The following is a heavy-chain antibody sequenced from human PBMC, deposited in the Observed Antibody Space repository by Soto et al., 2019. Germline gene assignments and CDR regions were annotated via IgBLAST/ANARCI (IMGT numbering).Heavy chain of an antibody. D-gene: IGHD3-16*01. Sequence: EVQLVESGGGLVQPGVSLRLSCAASGFSCSRYWMSVVRQAPGKALECVANIKQDVRETYYVASVKGRFTISRHNDTSELCLQLDCLADAESAVHYRARGTSHYNYVHDCYWCHGTNVIVSS. CDR1: GFSCSRYW. CDR2: IKQDVRET. V-gene: IGHV3-7*03. J-gene: IGHJ1*01. CDR3: ARGTSHYNYVHDCY.